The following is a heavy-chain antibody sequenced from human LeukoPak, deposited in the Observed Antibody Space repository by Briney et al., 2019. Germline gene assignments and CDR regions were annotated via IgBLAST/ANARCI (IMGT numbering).Heavy chain of an antibody. Sequence: PGGSLRLSCAASGFTFSSHWMHWVRQAPGKGLVWVSRINSDGSSISYADSVKGRFTISRDNAKNTLYLQMNSLRAEDTAVYYCARDTGTPFEGFDYWGQGTLVTVSS. D-gene: IGHD3-16*01. V-gene: IGHV3-74*01. CDR3: ARDTGTPFEGFDY. CDR1: GFTFSSHW. CDR2: INSDGSSI. J-gene: IGHJ4*02.